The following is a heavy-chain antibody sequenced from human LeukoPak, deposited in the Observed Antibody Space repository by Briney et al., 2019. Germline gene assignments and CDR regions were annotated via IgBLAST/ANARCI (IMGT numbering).Heavy chain of an antibody. Sequence: GGSLRLSCAASGFTFSSYSMNWVRQAPGKGLEWVSAISGSGGSTYYADSVKGRFTISRDNSKNTLYLQMNSLRAEDTAVYYCAKGWDIVVVPAAMGYWGQGTLVTVSS. CDR3: AKGWDIVVVPAAMGY. J-gene: IGHJ4*02. CDR2: ISGSGGST. V-gene: IGHV3-23*01. CDR1: GFTFSSYS. D-gene: IGHD2-2*01.